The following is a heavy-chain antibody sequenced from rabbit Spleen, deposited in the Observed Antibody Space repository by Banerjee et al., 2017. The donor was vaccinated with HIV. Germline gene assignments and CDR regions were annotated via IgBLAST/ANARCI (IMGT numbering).Heavy chain of an antibody. Sequence: QEQLVESGGGLVQPEGSLTLTCTASGFSFSSSYYMCWVRQAPGKGLEWIGCIVTGSSGSTYYASWAKGRFTISKTSSTTVTLQVTGLTVADTATYFCARDPTTAGARNTLWGPGTLVTVS. CDR1: GFSFSSSYY. D-gene: IGHD4-2*01. V-gene: IGHV1S45*01. CDR3: ARDPTTAGARNTL. CDR2: IVTGSSGST. J-gene: IGHJ6*01.